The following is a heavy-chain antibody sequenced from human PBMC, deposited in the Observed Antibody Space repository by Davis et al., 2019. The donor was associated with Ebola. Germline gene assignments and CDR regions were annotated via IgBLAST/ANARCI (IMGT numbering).Heavy chain of an antibody. CDR2: IIPIFGTA. J-gene: IGHJ4*02. CDR1: GGTFSSYA. D-gene: IGHD1-20*01. Sequence: SVKVSCKASGGTFSSYAISWVRQAPGQGLEWMGGIIPIFGTANYAQNRVTITADESTSTAYMELSSLRSEDTAVYYCARDNWNDENFDYWGQGTLVTVSS. CDR3: ARDNWNDENFDY. V-gene: IGHV1-69*13.